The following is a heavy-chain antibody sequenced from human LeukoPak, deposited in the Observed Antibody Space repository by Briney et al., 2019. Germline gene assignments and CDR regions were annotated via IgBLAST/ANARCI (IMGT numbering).Heavy chain of an antibody. J-gene: IGHJ5*02. CDR1: GGSISSYY. CDR3: ARGTGANWFDP. Sequence: SETLSLTCTVSGGSISSYYWSWIRQPPGEGLEWIGYIYYSGSTNYNPSLKSRVTISVDTSKNQFSLKLSSVTAADTAVYYCARGTGANWFDPWGQGTLVTVSS. V-gene: IGHV4-59*01. CDR2: IYYSGST. D-gene: IGHD2-8*02.